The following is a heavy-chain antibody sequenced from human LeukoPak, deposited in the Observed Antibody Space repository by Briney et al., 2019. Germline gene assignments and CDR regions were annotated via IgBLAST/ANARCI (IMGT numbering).Heavy chain of an antibody. Sequence: ASVKVSCKASGYTFTGYYMHWVRQAPGQGLEWMGWINPNSGGTNYAQKFQGRVTMTRDTSISTAYMELSRLRSDDTAVYCCARMAVAGTYYYYYGMDVWGQGTTVTVSS. J-gene: IGHJ6*02. D-gene: IGHD6-19*01. CDR2: INPNSGGT. CDR3: ARMAVAGTYYYYYGMDV. CDR1: GYTFTGYY. V-gene: IGHV1-2*02.